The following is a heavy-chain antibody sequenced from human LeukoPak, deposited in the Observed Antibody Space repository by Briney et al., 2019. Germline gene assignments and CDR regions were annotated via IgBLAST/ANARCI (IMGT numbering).Heavy chain of an antibody. CDR2: IFYTEST. V-gene: IGHV4-39*01. CDR1: GGSINSADYY. J-gene: IGHJ6*03. CDR3: ARLPNDYHQYMDV. Sequence: PSETLSLTCTVSGGSINSADYYWGWLRQPPGKGLEWIGGIFYTESTHYSPSLKSRFTMSVDTSKNQFSLKLRSVAAADTAVYCCARLPNDYHQYMDVWGKGTTVTVSS.